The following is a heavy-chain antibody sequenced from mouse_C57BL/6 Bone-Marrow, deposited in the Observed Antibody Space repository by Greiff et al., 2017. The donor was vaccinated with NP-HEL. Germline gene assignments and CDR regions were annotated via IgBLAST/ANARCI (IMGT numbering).Heavy chain of an antibody. V-gene: IGHV1-80*01. CDR1: GYAFSSYW. J-gene: IGHJ3*01. CDR3: ARCEGVPAWFAY. Sequence: VHLVESGAELVKPGASVKISCKASGYAFSSYWMHWVQQRPGKGLEWIGQIYPGDGDANYNGMFKGMATLTADTSSSTAYMQLSSLTTEDSAVYFCARCEGVPAWFAYWGQGTLVTVSA. CDR2: IYPGDGDA.